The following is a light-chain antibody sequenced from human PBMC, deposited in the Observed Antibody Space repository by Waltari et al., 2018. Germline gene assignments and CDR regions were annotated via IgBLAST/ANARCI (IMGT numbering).Light chain of an antibody. CDR2: NDN. V-gene: IGLV3-25*02. Sequence: SSELTQPPSVAVSTGQTARITCSGEIFATKYATWFQQKPGQAPVLLIYNDNERPSGIPDRISSSSSGTTVTLTISGAQAEDEADYICQSVDSSGNHGLFGRGTWLTVL. CDR1: IFATKY. J-gene: IGLJ3*02. CDR3: QSVDSSGNHGL.